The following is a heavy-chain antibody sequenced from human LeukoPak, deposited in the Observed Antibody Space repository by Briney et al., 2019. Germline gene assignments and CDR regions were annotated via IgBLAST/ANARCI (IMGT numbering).Heavy chain of an antibody. CDR1: GITLSNYG. Sequence: GGSLRLSCAVSGITLSNYGMSWVRQAPGKGLEWDSAISGSGVSTYHADSVKGRFTISRDNSKNTLYLQMNSLRAEDTAVYYCAKHPGAMVRDYFDYWGQGTLVTVSS. CDR2: ISGSGVST. V-gene: IGHV3-23*01. J-gene: IGHJ4*02. D-gene: IGHD5-18*01. CDR3: AKHPGAMVRDYFDY.